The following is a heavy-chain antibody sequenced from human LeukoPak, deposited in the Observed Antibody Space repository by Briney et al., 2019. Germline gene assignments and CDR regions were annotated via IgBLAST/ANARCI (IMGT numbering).Heavy chain of an antibody. D-gene: IGHD3-10*01. J-gene: IGHJ4*02. CDR3: GRFGYVAAVDL. CDR1: GFSFNSYW. V-gene: IGHV3-7*01. Sequence: GGSLRLSCAASGFSFNSYWMTWVRQAPGRGPEWVANINPAGSDTYYVDPVKGRFTISRDNAKNLVYLQMNSLGAEDTAVYSCGRFGYVAAVDLWGQGTLVTVSS. CDR2: INPAGSDT.